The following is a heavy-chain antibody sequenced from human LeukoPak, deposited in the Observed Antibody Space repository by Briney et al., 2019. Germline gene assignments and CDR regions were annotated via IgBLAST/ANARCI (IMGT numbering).Heavy chain of an antibody. Sequence: SETLSLTCTVSGGSISSSSYYWGWIRQPPGKGREWFGELYYSGSTYQNPSLSRRVAMIVDTSKHHFSLAMHSVTATDTAVYYGGRRRYYDSTGYFDWGRGSLVTVPS. D-gene: IGHD3-22*01. CDR1: GGSISSSSYY. V-gene: IGHV4-39*01. J-gene: IGHJ1*01. CDR3: GRRRYYDSTGYFD. CDR2: LYYSGST.